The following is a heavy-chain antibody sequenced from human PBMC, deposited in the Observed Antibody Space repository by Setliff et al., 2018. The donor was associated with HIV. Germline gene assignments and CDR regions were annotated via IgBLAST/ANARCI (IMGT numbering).Heavy chain of an antibody. CDR1: GFTFSSYS. Sequence: GSLRLSCAASGFTFSSYSMHWVRQAPGKGLEWISYITSSSSPIYYADSVKGRFTISRDNAKNSLYLQMNSLRAEDTAIYYCARDRASSGYYARFDHWGQGTLVTVSS. CDR3: ARDRASSGYYARFDH. V-gene: IGHV3-48*01. J-gene: IGHJ4*02. CDR2: ITSSSSPI. D-gene: IGHD3-22*01.